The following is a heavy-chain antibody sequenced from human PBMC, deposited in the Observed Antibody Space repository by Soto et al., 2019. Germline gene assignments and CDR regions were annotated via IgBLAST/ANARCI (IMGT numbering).Heavy chain of an antibody. CDR3: AKEGCTNGVCYTFRWLDY. J-gene: IGHJ4*02. Sequence: GGSLRLSCAASGFTFSSYAMSWVRQAPGKGLEWVSAISGSGGSTYYADSVKGRFTISRDNSKNTLYLQMNSLRAEDTAVYYCAKEGCTNGVCYTFRWLDYGGQGTLVTVSS. CDR1: GFTFSSYA. CDR2: ISGSGGST. D-gene: IGHD2-8*01. V-gene: IGHV3-23*01.